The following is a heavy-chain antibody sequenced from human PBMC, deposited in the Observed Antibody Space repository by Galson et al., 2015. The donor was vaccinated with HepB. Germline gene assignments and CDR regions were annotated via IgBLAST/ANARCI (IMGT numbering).Heavy chain of an antibody. CDR1: GFTFSSYG. D-gene: IGHD4-17*01. J-gene: IGHJ3*02. CDR2: ISYDGSNK. CDR3: ASGGGDYGDYDADDAFDI. V-gene: IGHV3-30*03. Sequence: SLRLSCAASGFTFSSYGMHWVRQAPGKGLEWVAVISYDGSNKYYADSVKGRFTISRDNSKNTLYLQMNSLRAEDTAVYYCASGGGDYGDYDADDAFDIWGQGTMVTVSS.